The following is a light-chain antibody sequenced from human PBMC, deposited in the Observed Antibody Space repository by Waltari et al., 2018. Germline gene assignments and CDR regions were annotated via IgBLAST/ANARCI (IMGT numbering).Light chain of an antibody. CDR1: SSDVGTYNL. J-gene: IGLJ3*02. Sequence: QSALTQPASVSGSPGQSITISCTGSSSDVGTYNLVSWYQQQPGKVPKLLIYDVTKRPSGVSNLFSGSKSGNTASLTISGLQAEDDADYYCCSYVASSTLMFGGGTKLTVL. CDR3: CSYVASSTLM. V-gene: IGLV2-23*02. CDR2: DVT.